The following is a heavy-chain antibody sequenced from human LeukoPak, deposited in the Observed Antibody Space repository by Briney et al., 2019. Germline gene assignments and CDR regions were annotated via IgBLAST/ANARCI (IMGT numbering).Heavy chain of an antibody. CDR1: GGSFSGYY. D-gene: IGHD1-7*01. V-gene: IGHV4-34*01. J-gene: IGHJ4*02. CDR3: ARRPNWNFEYYFDY. CDR2: INHSGST. Sequence: PSETLSLTCAVYGGSFSGYYWSWIRQPPGKGLEWIGEINHSGSTNYNPSLKSRVTISVDTSKNQFSLKLSSVTAADTAVYYCARRPNWNFEYYFDYWGQGTLVTVSS.